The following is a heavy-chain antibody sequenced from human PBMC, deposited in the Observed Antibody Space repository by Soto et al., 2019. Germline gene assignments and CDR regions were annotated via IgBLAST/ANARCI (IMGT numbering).Heavy chain of an antibody. D-gene: IGHD1-1*01. CDR3: ASHDPGARFDP. Sequence: QVQLVQAGAEVKKPGASVKVSCKAPRYIFTAYFMNWVRQAPGQGLAWMGWINPNNGATHYGLSFHGRVNMTRDTTISTAYMKLSSLRSDETSVDDCASHDPGARFDPWGQGPLVIVSS. V-gene: IGHV1-2*02. J-gene: IGHJ5*02. CDR1: RYIFTAYF. CDR2: INPNNGAT.